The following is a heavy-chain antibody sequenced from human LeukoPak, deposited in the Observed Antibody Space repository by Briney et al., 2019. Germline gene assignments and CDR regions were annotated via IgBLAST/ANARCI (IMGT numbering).Heavy chain of an antibody. V-gene: IGHV1-69*06. CDR1: GGTFSSYA. CDR2: IIPIFGTA. CDR3: ARDYVHYYYMDV. Sequence: SVKVSCKASGGTFSSYAISWVRQAPGQGLEWMGGIIPIFGTANYAQKFQGRVTITADKSTSTAYMELSSLRSDDTAVYYCARDYVHYYYMDVWGKGTTVTVSS. J-gene: IGHJ6*03. D-gene: IGHD3-16*01.